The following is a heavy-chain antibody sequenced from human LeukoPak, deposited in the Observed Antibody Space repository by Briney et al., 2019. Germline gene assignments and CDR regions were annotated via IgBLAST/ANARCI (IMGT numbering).Heavy chain of an antibody. Sequence: GGSLRLSCAASGFTFSSYAMSWVRQAPGNGLEWVSAISGSGGSTYYADSVKGRFTISRDNSKNTLYLQMNSLRAEDTAVYYCAKHIAAAGKKTSPIDYWGQGTLVTVSS. D-gene: IGHD6-13*01. CDR2: ISGSGGST. J-gene: IGHJ4*02. V-gene: IGHV3-23*01. CDR3: AKHIAAAGKKTSPIDY. CDR1: GFTFSSYA.